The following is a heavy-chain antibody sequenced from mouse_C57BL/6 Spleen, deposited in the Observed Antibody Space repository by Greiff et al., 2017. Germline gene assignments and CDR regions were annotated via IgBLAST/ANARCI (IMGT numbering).Heavy chain of an antibody. CDR2: IYPGGGYT. V-gene: IGHV1-63*01. CDR3: AREGLAPYYFDY. J-gene: IGHJ2*01. CDR1: GYTFTNYW. D-gene: IGHD3-1*01. Sequence: QVQLQQSGAELVRPGTSVKMSCKASGYTFTNYWIGWAKQRPGHGLEWIGDIYPGGGYTNYNEKVKGKATLTADKSSSTAYMQFSSLTSEDSAIYYCAREGLAPYYFDYWGQGTTLTVSS.